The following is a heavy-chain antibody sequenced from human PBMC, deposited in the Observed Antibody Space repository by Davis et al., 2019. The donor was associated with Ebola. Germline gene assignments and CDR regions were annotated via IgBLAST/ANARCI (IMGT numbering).Heavy chain of an antibody. Sequence: GESLKISCAASGLTLSSYAMNWVRQAPGKGLEWLSYISPTGTIYSADSVKGRFTISRDKANNSLYLLLNSLKASDTAMYYCARLGHGTSWYLPDAFDFWGQGTMVTMSS. CDR3: ARLGHGTSWYLPDAFDF. CDR2: ISPTGTI. J-gene: IGHJ3*01. CDR1: GLTLSSYA. V-gene: IGHV3-69-1*01. D-gene: IGHD6-13*01.